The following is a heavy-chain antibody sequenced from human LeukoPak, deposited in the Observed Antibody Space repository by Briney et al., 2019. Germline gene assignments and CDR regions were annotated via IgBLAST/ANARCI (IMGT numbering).Heavy chain of an antibody. J-gene: IGHJ4*02. V-gene: IGHV3-23*01. CDR2: ISGSGGST. D-gene: IGHD3-22*01. CDR1: GFTFRSYA. Sequence: PGGSLRLSCAASGFTFRSYAMSWVRQAPGKGLEWVSAISGSGGSTYYADSVKGRFTISRDNSKNTLYLQMNSLRAEDTAVYYCAKDHDSSGYYYYWGQGTLVTVSS. CDR3: AKDHDSSGYYYY.